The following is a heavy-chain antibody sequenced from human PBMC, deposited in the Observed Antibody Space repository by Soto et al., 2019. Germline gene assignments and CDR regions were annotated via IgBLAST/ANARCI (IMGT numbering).Heavy chain of an antibody. V-gene: IGHV3-23*01. CDR3: AKGVDGYRYYYYGMDV. D-gene: IGHD5-18*01. CDR2: ISGSGGST. J-gene: IGHJ6*04. CDR1: GFTFSSYA. Sequence: EVQLLESGGGLVQPGGSLRFSCAASGFTFSSYAMSWVRQAPGKGLEWVSAISGSGGSTYYADSVKGRFTISRDNSKNTLYLQMNSLRAEDTAVYYCAKGVDGYRYYYYGMDVWGEGTTVTVSS.